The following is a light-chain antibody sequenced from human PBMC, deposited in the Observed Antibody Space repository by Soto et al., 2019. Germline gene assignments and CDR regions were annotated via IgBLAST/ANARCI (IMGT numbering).Light chain of an antibody. CDR1: QSVSSN. CDR3: QQYGSSGT. J-gene: IGKJ1*01. V-gene: IGKV3-20*01. Sequence: EIVMTQSPAPLSVSPGERATLSCRASQSVSSNLAWYQQKPGQAPRLLIYDASTRATDVPDRFSGSGSGADFTLTISRLEPEDFAVYYCQQYGSSGTFGQGTKVDIK. CDR2: DAS.